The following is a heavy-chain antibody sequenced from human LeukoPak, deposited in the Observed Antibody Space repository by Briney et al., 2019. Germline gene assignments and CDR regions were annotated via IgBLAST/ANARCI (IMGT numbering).Heavy chain of an antibody. D-gene: IGHD3-22*01. V-gene: IGHV3-33*01. J-gene: IGHJ4*02. Sequence: GGSLRLSCAASGFTFSSYGMHWVRQAPGKGLEWMAVIWYDGSNKYYADSVKGRFTISRDNSKNTLYLQMNSLRAEDTAVYYCARNYYYDSSGYFDYWGQGTLVTVSS. CDR3: ARNYYYDSSGYFDY. CDR2: IWYDGSNK. CDR1: GFTFSSYG.